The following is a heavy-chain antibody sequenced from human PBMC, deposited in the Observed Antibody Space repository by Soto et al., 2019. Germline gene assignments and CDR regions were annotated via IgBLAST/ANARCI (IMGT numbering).Heavy chain of an antibody. CDR3: ARGWLRYGFDY. V-gene: IGHV4-59*08. Sequence: PSETLSLTCTVSGGSINSYYWSWIRQPPGKGLEWIGYIYYSGSTNYNPSLKSRVTISVDTSKNQFSLKLSSVTAADTAVYYCARGWLRYGFDYWGQGTLVTVSS. J-gene: IGHJ4*02. CDR2: IYYSGST. D-gene: IGHD5-12*01. CDR1: GGSINSYY.